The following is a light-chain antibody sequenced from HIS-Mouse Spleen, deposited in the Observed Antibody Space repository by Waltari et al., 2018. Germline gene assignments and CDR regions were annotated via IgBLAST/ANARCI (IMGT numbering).Light chain of an antibody. CDR2: AVS. V-gene: IGLV2-18*02. CDR3: SSYTSSSTV. Sequence: QSALTPPPSVSGSPGQSVTLSCTGTSSDVGCSTRVSWYQQPPGTAPKLMIYAVSNRPSGVPDRFSGSKSGNTASLTISGLQAEDEADYYCSSYTSSSTVFGTGTKVTVL. CDR1: SSDVGCSTR. J-gene: IGLJ1*01.